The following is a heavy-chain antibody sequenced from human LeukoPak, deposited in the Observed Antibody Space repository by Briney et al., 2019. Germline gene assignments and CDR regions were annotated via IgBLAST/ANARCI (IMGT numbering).Heavy chain of an antibody. D-gene: IGHD6-13*01. Sequence: GGSLRLSCAASGFTFSSYAIHWVRQAPGKGLDWVAVISYDGRNKYYADSVKGRFTISRDNSKNTLYPQINSLRAEDTAVYYCARERIAAVGTGWFDPWGQGTLVTVSS. CDR3: ARERIAAVGTGWFDP. CDR1: GFTFSSYA. J-gene: IGHJ5*02. V-gene: IGHV3-30*04. CDR2: ISYDGRNK.